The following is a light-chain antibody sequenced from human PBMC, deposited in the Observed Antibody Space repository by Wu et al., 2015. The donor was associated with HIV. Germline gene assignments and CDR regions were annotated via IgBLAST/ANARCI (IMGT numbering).Light chain of an antibody. Sequence: EVVMTQSPATLSVSPGERATLSCRASQTVSNSLAWYYQKPGQAPRLLIYAASTRASGIPVNFSGSGSGTEFTLSISSLRSEDFGVYYCQQYDRWPLTFGPGTRLEIK. J-gene: IGKJ5*01. CDR2: AAS. CDR3: QQYDRWPLT. V-gene: IGKV3-15*01. CDR1: QTVSNS.